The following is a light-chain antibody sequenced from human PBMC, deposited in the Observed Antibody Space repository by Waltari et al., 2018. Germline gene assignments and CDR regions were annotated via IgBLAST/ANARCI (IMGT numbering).Light chain of an antibody. J-gene: IGLJ3*02. CDR1: SHNIGSNT. CDR3: AAWDDSLNGSWV. CDR2: SNN. Sequence: QSVLTQPPSASGTPGQRVTISCYGSSHNIGSNTVNWYQQLPGTAPKLLIYSNNQRPSGVPDRFSGSKSGTSASLAISGLQSEDEADYYCAAWDDSLNGSWVFGGGTKLTVL. V-gene: IGLV1-44*01.